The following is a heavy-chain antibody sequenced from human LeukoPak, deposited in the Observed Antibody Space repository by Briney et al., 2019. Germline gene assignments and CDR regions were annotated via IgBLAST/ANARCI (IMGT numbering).Heavy chain of an antibody. J-gene: IGHJ6*02. CDR2: IYYSGST. D-gene: IGHD3-3*01. Sequence: PSETLSLTCTVSGGSISSSSYYWGWIRQPPGKGLEWIGSIYYSGSTYYNPSLKSRVTISVDTSKNQFSLKLSSVTAADTAVYYCARQYYDFWSGYYTVGVPYYYYGMDVWGQGTTVTVSS. V-gene: IGHV4-39*01. CDR3: ARQYYDFWSGYYTVGVPYYYYGMDV. CDR1: GGSISSSSYY.